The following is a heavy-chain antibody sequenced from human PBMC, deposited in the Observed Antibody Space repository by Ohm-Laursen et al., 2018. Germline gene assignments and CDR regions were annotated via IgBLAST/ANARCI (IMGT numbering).Heavy chain of an antibody. CDR3: ARGVLEWFLDAFDI. Sequence: SLRLSCTASGFTFSNYWMSWVRQTPGKGLEWVANIKQDGGEKNFADSVKGRFTISRDNAKNSLYLQMNSLRAEDTAVYYCARGVLEWFLDAFDIWGQGTMVTVSS. V-gene: IGHV3-7*01. J-gene: IGHJ3*02. CDR2: IKQDGGEK. D-gene: IGHD3-3*01. CDR1: GFTFSNYW.